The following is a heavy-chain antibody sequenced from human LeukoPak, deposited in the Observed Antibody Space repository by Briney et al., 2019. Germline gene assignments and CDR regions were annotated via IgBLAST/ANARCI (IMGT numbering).Heavy chain of an antibody. CDR2: ISAYNGNT. CDR1: GYTFTSYG. Sequence: ASVKVSCRASGYTFTSYGISGVRQAPGQGLEWMGWISAYNGNTNYAQKLQGRVTMTTDTSTSTAYMELRSLRSDDTAVYYCARFGELLSDYYYYYYMDVWGKGTTVTVSS. V-gene: IGHV1-18*01. J-gene: IGHJ6*03. CDR3: ARFGELLSDYYYYYYMDV. D-gene: IGHD3-10*01.